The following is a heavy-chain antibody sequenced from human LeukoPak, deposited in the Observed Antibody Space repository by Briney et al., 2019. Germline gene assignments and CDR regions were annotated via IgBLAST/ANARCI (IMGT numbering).Heavy chain of an antibody. J-gene: IGHJ6*03. Sequence: SETLSLTCTVSGGSISSSSYYWGWIRQPPGKGLEWIGSIYYSGSTYYNPSLKSRVTISVDTSKNQFSLKLSSVTAADTAVYYCARQRRWLQTYYYYYMDVWGKGTTVTVSS. CDR3: ARQRRWLQTYYYYYMDV. CDR1: GGSISSSSYY. V-gene: IGHV4-39*01. CDR2: IYYSGST. D-gene: IGHD5-24*01.